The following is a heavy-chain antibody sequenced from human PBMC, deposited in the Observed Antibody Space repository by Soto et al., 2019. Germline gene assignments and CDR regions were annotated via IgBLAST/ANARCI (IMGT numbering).Heavy chain of an antibody. CDR2: ISGSGGST. D-gene: IGHD3-16*02. CDR3: AKDYWKMITFRGVIVATSYFDY. J-gene: IGHJ4*02. Sequence: GGSLRLSCAASGFTCSSYALSWVRQAPGKGLEWVSAISGSGGSTYYADSVKGRFTISRDNSKNTLYLQMNSLRAEDTAVYYCAKDYWKMITFRGVIVATSYFDYSGQGTLVTVSS. CDR1: GFTCSSYA. V-gene: IGHV3-23*01.